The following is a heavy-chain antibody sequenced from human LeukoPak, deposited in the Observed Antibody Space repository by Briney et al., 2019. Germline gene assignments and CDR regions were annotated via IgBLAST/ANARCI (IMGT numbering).Heavy chain of an antibody. CDR3: ARGRTYYDFWSGSTKTYGMVV. Sequence: SETLSLTCTVSGGSISSYYWSWIRQPAGKGLEWIGRIYSSGSTNYNPSLKSRLTMSVDTSKNQFSLRLSSVTAADTVVYYCARGRTYYDFWSGSTKTYGMVVWGQGTTVTVSS. V-gene: IGHV4-4*07. CDR1: GGSISSYY. CDR2: IYSSGST. J-gene: IGHJ6*02. D-gene: IGHD3-3*01.